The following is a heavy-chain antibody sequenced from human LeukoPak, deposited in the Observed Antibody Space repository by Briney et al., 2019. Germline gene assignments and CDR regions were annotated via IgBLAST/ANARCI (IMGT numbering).Heavy chain of an antibody. CDR2: IDPSGGST. CDR1: GYTFTSYY. CDR3: ARRELAGSTAYFDY. Sequence: ASVKVSCTASGYTFTSYYIHGVRQAPGQGLEWMGIIDPSGGSTNYAQDFQGRVTMTRDTSTSTVYMELSSLRSEDTAVYYCARRELAGSTAYFDYWGQGTLVTVSS. V-gene: IGHV1-46*01. D-gene: IGHD1-26*01. J-gene: IGHJ4*02.